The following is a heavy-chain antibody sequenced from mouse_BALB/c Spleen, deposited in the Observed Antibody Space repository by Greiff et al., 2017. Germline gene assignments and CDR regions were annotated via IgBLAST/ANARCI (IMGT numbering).Heavy chain of an antibody. V-gene: IGHV5-4*02. Sequence: EVKLVESGGGLVKPGGSLKLSCAASGFTFSDYYMYWVRQTPEKRLEWVATISDGGSYTYYPDSVKGRFTISRDNAKNNLYLQMSSLKSEDTAMYYCAGDVDGYSYWGQGTLVTVSA. D-gene: IGHD2-3*01. CDR3: AGDVDGYSY. CDR2: ISDGGSYT. CDR1: GFTFSDYY. J-gene: IGHJ3*01.